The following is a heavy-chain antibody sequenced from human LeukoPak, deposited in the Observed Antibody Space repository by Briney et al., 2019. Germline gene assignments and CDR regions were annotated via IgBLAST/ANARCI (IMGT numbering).Heavy chain of an antibody. CDR2: INPNSGGT. J-gene: IGHJ6*03. V-gene: IGHV1-2*02. CDR3: ARALYVEMATPYYYYMDV. Sequence: GASVTVSCKASGYTFTGYYMHWVRQAPGQGLEWMGWINPNSGGTNYAQKFQGRVTMTRDTSISTAYMELSRLRSDDTAVYYCARALYVEMATPYYYYMDVWGKGTTVTVSS. CDR1: GYTFTGYY. D-gene: IGHD5-24*01.